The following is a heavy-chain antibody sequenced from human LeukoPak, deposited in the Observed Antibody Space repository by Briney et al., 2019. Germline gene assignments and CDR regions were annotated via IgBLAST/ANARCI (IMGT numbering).Heavy chain of an antibody. D-gene: IGHD3-9*01. CDR1: GYTFTSYG. J-gene: IGHJ4*02. Sequence: ASVKVSSKASGYTFTSYGISWVRQAPGQGLEWMGWISAYNGNTNYAQKLQGRVTMTTDTSTSTAYMELRSLRSDDTAVYYCARGYYDILTGYYSGPLGLPDYWGQGTLVTVSS. CDR3: ARGYYDILTGYYSGPLGLPDY. CDR2: ISAYNGNT. V-gene: IGHV1-18*01.